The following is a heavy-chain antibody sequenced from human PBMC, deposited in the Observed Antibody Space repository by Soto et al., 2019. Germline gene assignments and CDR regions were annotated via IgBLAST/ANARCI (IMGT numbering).Heavy chain of an antibody. V-gene: IGHV4-31*03. CDR1: GGSISSGGYY. CDR3: ARALAAGDPRGFRREKDYYYYGMDV. J-gene: IGHJ6*02. CDR2: IYYSGST. Sequence: KPSETLSLTCTVSGGSISSGGYYWSWIRQHPGKGLEWIGYIYYSGSTYYNPSLKSRVTISVDTSKNQFSLKLSSVTAADTAVYYCARALAAGDPRGFRREKDYYYYGMDVWGQGTTVTVSS. D-gene: IGHD2-21*02.